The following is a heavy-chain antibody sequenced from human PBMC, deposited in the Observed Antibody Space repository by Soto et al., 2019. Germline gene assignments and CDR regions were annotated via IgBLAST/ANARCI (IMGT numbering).Heavy chain of an antibody. CDR2: INPSGGST. Sequence: QVQLVQSGAEVKKPGASVKVSCKASGYTFTSYYMHWVRQAPGQGLEWMGIINPSGGSTSYAQKFQGRVTMTRDTSKSTVYMELSSLRSEDTAVYYCARRGPRWDDAFDIWGQGTMVTVSS. CDR3: ARRGPRWDDAFDI. D-gene: IGHD1-26*01. CDR1: GYTFTSYY. J-gene: IGHJ3*02. V-gene: IGHV1-46*01.